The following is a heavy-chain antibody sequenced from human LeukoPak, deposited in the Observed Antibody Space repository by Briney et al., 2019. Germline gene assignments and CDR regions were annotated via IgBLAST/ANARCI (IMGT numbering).Heavy chain of an antibody. CDR3: ARHARFNSYNMDV. CDR2: SYPGDCDT. V-gene: IGHV5-51*01. CDR1: GYSFTSYW. J-gene: IGHJ6*03. Sequence: GEALKISCKGSGYSFTSYWIGWVREMPGKGLEWVGISYPGDCDTRYSPSFQGQVTISADKSISTAYLQWSSLKPSDTAMYYCARHARFNSYNMDVWGKGTTVTVSS.